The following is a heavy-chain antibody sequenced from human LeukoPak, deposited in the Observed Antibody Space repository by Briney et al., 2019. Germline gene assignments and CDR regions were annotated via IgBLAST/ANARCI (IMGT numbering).Heavy chain of an antibody. V-gene: IGHV4-39*07. Sequence: PSETLSLTCTVSGGSISSSSYYWGWIRQPPGKGLEWIGEINHSGSTNYNPSLKSRVTISVDTSKNQFSLKLSSVTAADTAVYYCARGSIWNYWGQGTLVTVSS. CDR1: GGSISSSSYY. J-gene: IGHJ4*02. CDR3: ARGSIWNY. CDR2: INHSGST. D-gene: IGHD3-3*01.